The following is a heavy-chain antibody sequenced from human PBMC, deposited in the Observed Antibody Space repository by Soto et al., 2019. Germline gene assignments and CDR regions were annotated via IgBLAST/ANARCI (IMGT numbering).Heavy chain of an antibody. CDR2: IYYSGST. V-gene: IGHV4-31*03. CDR1: GGSISSGGYY. Sequence: SETLSLTCTVSGGSISSGGYYWSWIRQHPGKGLEWTGYIYYSGSTYYNPSLKSRVTISVDTSKNQFSLKLSSVTAADTAVYYCAREDCSGGSCYNWFDPWGQGTLATVSS. CDR3: AREDCSGGSCYNWFDP. D-gene: IGHD2-15*01. J-gene: IGHJ5*02.